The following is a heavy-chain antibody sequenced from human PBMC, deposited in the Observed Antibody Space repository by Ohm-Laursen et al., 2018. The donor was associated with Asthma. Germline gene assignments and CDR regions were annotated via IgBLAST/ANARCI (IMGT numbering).Heavy chain of an antibody. CDR3: ARDVMEWYLPAFDF. Sequence: SLRLSCAASGFTVSSNYMSWVRQAPGKGLEWVAVGGSYYDGGLKYYADSVNGRFTVSRDDSKNTLHLEMNSLRPDDTAVYYCARDVMEWYLPAFDFWGQGTLVTVSS. CDR1: GFTVSSNY. CDR2: GGSYYDGGLK. D-gene: IGHD3-3*01. V-gene: IGHV3-30-3*01. J-gene: IGHJ4*02.